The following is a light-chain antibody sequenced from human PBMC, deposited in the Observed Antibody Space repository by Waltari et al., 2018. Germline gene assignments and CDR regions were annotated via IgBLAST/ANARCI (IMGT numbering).Light chain of an antibody. CDR2: EVS. Sequence: QSALTQPASVSGSPGQSITISCTGTSSDVGRYNLVTWYQQYPGKAPKLMIYEVSKRPSGVSNRFSGSKSGNPASLTISGLQAEDEADYYCCSYASSGTGVFGGGTKVTVL. J-gene: IGLJ2*01. CDR1: SSDVGRYNL. CDR3: CSYASSGTGV. V-gene: IGLV2-23*02.